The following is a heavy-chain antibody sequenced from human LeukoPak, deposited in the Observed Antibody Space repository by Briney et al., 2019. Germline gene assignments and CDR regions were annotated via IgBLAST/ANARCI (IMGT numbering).Heavy chain of an antibody. V-gene: IGHV4-38-2*02. CDR3: ARVGSSGWRVNWFDP. CDR2: IYHSGST. D-gene: IGHD6-19*01. Sequence: SETLSLTCTVSGGSISSGYYWGWIRQPPGKGLEWIGSIYHSGSTYYNPSLKSRVTISVDTSKNQFSLKLSSVTAADTAVYYCARVGSSGWRVNWFDPWGQGTLVTVSS. CDR1: GGSISSGYY. J-gene: IGHJ5*02.